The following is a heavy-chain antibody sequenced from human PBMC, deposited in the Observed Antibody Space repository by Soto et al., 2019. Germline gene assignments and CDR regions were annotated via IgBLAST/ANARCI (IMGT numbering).Heavy chain of an antibody. CDR1: GFSLTTNGVG. V-gene: IGHV2-5*02. CDR3: ARFSSGWYAVDF. D-gene: IGHD6-19*01. J-gene: IGHJ4*02. Sequence: QITLKESGPALVEPTQTLTLTCTFSGFSLTTNGVGVGWIRQPPGKALEWLALIYWDDDKRYSPSLKSRLTITKDTSKNQVVLTMTNMDPVDTAPYYCARFSSGWYAVDFWGQGTLVTVSS. CDR2: IYWDDDK.